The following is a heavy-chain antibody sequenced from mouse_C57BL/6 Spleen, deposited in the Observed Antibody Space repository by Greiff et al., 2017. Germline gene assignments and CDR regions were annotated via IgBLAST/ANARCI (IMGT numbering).Heavy chain of an antibody. D-gene: IGHD2-3*01. CDR3: ARVVYDGYYMDY. J-gene: IGHJ4*01. CDR2: INYDGSST. Sequence: EVKLVESEGGLVQPGRSMKLSCTASGFTFSDYYMAWVRQVPEKGLEWVANINYDGSSTYYLDSLKSRFIISRDNAKNILYLQMSSLKSEDTATYYCARVVYDGYYMDYWGQGTSVTVSS. CDR1: GFTFSDYY. V-gene: IGHV5-16*01.